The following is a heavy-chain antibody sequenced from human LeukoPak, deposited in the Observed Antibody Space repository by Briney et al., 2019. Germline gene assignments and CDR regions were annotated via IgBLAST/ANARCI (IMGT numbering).Heavy chain of an antibody. J-gene: IGHJ6*03. V-gene: IGHV4-39*01. CDR2: IHNSGST. CDR1: GGSISSSAYH. Sequence: SETLSLTCTVSGGSISSSAYHWGWIRQPPGKGLEWIGSIHNSGSTYYNPSLKSRVTISVRTSKNQFSLKLSSVTAADTAVYYCARAGGYDSSGYYYYYYYMDVWGKGTTVTVSS. CDR3: ARAGGYDSSGYYYYYYYMDV. D-gene: IGHD3-22*01.